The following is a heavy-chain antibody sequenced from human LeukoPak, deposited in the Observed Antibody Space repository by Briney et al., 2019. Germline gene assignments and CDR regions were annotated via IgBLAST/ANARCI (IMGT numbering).Heavy chain of an antibody. CDR1: GFSFRSFA. D-gene: IGHD3-3*01. V-gene: IGHV3-23*01. Sequence: GRSLRLSCAASGFSFRSFAMSWVRQAPGKGLEWVSASSGDGGNTDYANSVKGRFTISRDNSKNTIYLQMNSLRADDTAVYYCAKQGRNDFVDSWGQGTLVTVSS. CDR2: SSGDGGNT. CDR3: AKQGRNDFVDS. J-gene: IGHJ4*02.